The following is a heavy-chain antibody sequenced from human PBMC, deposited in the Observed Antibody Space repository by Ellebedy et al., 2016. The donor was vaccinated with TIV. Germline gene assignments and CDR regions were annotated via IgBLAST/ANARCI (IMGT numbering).Heavy chain of an antibody. CDR2: IRYDGSNK. Sequence: GESLKISCAASGFTFSSYGMHWVRQAPGKGLEWVAFIRYDGSNKYYADSVKGRFTISRDNSKNTLYLQMNSLRAEDTAVYYCATPRYPGSYYEAKEKFDYWGQGTLVTVSS. CDR3: ATPRYPGSYYEAKEKFDY. J-gene: IGHJ4*02. CDR1: GFTFSSYG. D-gene: IGHD1-26*01. V-gene: IGHV3-30*02.